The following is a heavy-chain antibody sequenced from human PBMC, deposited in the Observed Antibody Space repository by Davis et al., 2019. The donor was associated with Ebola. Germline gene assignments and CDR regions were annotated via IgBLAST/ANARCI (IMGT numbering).Heavy chain of an antibody. D-gene: IGHD2-21*02. CDR1: GGSISSYY. J-gene: IGHJ5*02. CDR2: IYYSGST. Sequence: PSETLSLTCTVSGGSISSYYWSWIRQPPGKGLEWIGYIYYSGSTNYNPSLKSRVTISVDTSKNQFSLKLSSVTAADTAVYYCARDGDCGGDCWFDPWGQGTLVTVSS. CDR3: ARDGDCGGDCWFDP. V-gene: IGHV4-59*01.